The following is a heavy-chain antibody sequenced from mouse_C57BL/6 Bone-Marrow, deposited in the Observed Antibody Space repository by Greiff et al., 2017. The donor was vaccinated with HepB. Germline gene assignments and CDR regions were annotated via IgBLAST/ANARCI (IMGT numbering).Heavy chain of an antibody. CDR3: ARETSQTNGHYYAMDY. D-gene: IGHD1-3*01. Sequence: EVQVVESEGGLVQPGSSMKLSCTASGFTFSDYYMAWVRQVPEKGLEWVANINYDGSSTYYLDSLKSRFIISRDNAKNILYLQMSSLKSEDTATYYCARETSQTNGHYYAMDYWGQGTSVTVSS. V-gene: IGHV5-16*01. CDR1: GFTFSDYY. J-gene: IGHJ4*01. CDR2: INYDGSST.